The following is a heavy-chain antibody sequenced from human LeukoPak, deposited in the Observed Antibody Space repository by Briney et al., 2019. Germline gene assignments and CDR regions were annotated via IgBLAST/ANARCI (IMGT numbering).Heavy chain of an antibody. J-gene: IGHJ4*02. CDR1: GGSISTYY. CDR3: ARRLAVTGRYYFDY. Sequence: PSETLSLTCTVSGGSISTYYWTWIRQPPGRGLEWIGYIYYSGITNYNPSLKSRVTMSVDTSRNQFSLRLNSVTAADTAVYYCARRLAVTGRYYFDYWGQGILVTVSS. CDR2: IYYSGIT. V-gene: IGHV4-59*01. D-gene: IGHD4-11*01.